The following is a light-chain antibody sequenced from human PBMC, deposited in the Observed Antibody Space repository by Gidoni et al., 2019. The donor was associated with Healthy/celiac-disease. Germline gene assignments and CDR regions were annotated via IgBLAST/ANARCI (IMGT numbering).Light chain of an antibody. CDR2: AAS. CDR3: QQSYSTPRT. CDR1: QSISSY. J-gene: IGKJ2*02. Sequence: DIQMTQSPSSLSASVGDRVTITCRASQSISSYLNWYQQKPGKAPKLLIYAASSLQSGVPSRFSGSGSGTDFTLTSSSLQPEDFATYYCQQSYSTPRTFXXXTKLEIK. V-gene: IGKV1-39*01.